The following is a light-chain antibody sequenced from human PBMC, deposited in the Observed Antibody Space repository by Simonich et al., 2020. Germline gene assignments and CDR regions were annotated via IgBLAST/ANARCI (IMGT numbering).Light chain of an antibody. V-gene: IGLV3-9*01. CDR2: RDS. Sequence: SYELTQPLSVSVALGQTARITCVENNIGSKNVNWYQQKPGQAPVLVIYRDSNRPSGIPDRFSGSNSGNTATLTISRAQAGDEADYYCQVWDSSTHVVFGGGTKLTVL. J-gene: IGLJ2*01. CDR3: QVWDSSTHVV. CDR1: NIGSKN.